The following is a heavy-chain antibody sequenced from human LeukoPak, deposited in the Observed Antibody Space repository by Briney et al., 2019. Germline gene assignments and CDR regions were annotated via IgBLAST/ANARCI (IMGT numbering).Heavy chain of an antibody. J-gene: IGHJ4*02. CDR1: RFMVNDHA. CDR3: ARDVSAFDY. Sequence: PGGSLRLSCVAPRFMVNDHAMHWVRQTPGKGLEWVAGVFWNGVDKGYADSVKGRFTIFRDNAKNSLYLQMNSLRAEDTAVYYCARDVSAFDYWGQGTLVTVSS. CDR2: VFWNGVDK. V-gene: IGHV3-9*01.